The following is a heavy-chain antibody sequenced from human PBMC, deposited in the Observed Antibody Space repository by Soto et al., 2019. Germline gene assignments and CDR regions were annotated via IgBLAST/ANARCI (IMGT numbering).Heavy chain of an antibody. V-gene: IGHV4-39*01. J-gene: IGHJ4*02. CDR1: GDSISSSTYF. CDR3: ARHLGEGYFDY. CDR2: IYYSGST. Sequence: PSETLSLTYTVSGDSISSSTYFWGWVRQPPGKGLEWIGSIYYSGSTYYNPSLKSRVTISVDTSKDHFSLKLSSVTAADTAVYYCARHLGEGYFDYWGQGTLVTVSS.